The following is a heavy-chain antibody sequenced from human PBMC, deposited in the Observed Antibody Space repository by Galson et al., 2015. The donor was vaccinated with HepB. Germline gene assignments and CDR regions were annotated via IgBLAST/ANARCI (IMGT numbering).Heavy chain of an antibody. V-gene: IGHV2-70*04. CDR2: IDWDDDK. CDR3: ARILDSNYPYLDV. CDR1: GFSLSANGVR. J-gene: IGHJ6*03. Sequence: PALVKPTQTLTLTCTCSGFSLSANGVRVSWIRHPPGKTLERLARIDWDDDKFYSTSLKTRLTISKDTPRNQVHHTVTNMDPVDTATYYGARILDSNYPYLDVWGKGTTVPVSS. D-gene: IGHD1-7*01.